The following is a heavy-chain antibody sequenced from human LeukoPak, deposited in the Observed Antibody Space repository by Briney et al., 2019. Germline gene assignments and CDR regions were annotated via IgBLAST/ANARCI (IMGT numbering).Heavy chain of an antibody. D-gene: IGHD5-24*01. CDR2: IKQDGSKK. J-gene: IGHJ4*02. CDR3: TRVGYIDEGIDY. Sequence: GESLKISCAASGFTFSSYAMAWVRQAPGKGLEWVANIKQDGSKKSYVDSVKGRFTISRDNAKNSLYLQMNSLRAEDTAIYYCTRVGYIDEGIDYWGQGTLVTVSS. V-gene: IGHV3-7*04. CDR1: GFTFSSYA.